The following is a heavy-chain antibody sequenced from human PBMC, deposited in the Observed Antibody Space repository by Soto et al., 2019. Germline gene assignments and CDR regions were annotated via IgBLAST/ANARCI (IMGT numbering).Heavy chain of an antibody. Sequence: PGGSLRLSCSASGFTFSSNIMHWVRQAPGKGLEYVSTIRSNGRSTYYADSVKGRFTISRDNSKNTLYLQMSSLRPGDTAVYYCVKDLEAAAFDYWGQGTLVTVSS. J-gene: IGHJ4*02. V-gene: IGHV3-64D*06. CDR1: GFTFSSNI. D-gene: IGHD6-13*01. CDR2: IRSNGRST. CDR3: VKDLEAAAFDY.